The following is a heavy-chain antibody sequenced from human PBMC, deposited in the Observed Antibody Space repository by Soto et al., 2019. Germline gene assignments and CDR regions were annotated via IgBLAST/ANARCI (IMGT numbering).Heavy chain of an antibody. Sequence: QVQLVQSGAEVKKPGASVKVSCKASGYTFTSYGISWVRQAPGQGLEWMGWISAYNGNTNYAQKLQGRVTMTTDTSTSTADMELRSLRSDDTAVYYCARETVTTGWYYYGMYVWGQGTTVTVSS. CDR1: GYTFTSYG. V-gene: IGHV1-18*01. CDR3: ARETVTTGWYYYGMYV. D-gene: IGHD4-17*01. J-gene: IGHJ6*02. CDR2: ISAYNGNT.